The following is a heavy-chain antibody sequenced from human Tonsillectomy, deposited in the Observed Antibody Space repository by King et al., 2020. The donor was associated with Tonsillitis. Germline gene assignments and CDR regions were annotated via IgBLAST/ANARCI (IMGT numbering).Heavy chain of an antibody. D-gene: IGHD2-15*01. V-gene: IGHV1-69*09. J-gene: IGHJ6*03. Sequence: QLVQSGAEVKKPGSSVKVSCKASGGTFSNYAITWVRQAPGQGLEWMGRIITILGIANYAQKFQGRVTITADKSTSTAYMELSSLRSEDTAVYYWARDSGYCSGGSCNGFYYDYMDVWGKGTTVTVSS. CDR1: GGTFSNYA. CDR2: IITILGIA. CDR3: ARDSGYCSGGSCNGFYYDYMDV.